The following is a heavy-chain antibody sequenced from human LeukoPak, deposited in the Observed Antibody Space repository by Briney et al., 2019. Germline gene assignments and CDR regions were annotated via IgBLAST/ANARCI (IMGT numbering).Heavy chain of an antibody. V-gene: IGHV4-39*01. CDR3: ARLLLYSGSLYYFDY. CDR2: IYYGGST. J-gene: IGHJ4*02. CDR1: GGSISSSYYY. D-gene: IGHD1-26*01. Sequence: PETLSLTCTVSGGSISSSYYYWGWIRQPPGKGLEWIGSIYYGGSTYYNPSLKSRVTISVDTSKNQFSLRLSSVTAADTAVYYCARLLLYSGSLYYFDYWGQGTLVTVSS.